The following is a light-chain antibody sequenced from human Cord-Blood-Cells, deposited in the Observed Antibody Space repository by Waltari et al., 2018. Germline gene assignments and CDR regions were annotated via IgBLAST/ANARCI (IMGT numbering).Light chain of an antibody. V-gene: IGLV2-14*01. Sequence: QSTLTHPAPVSASPGQSITISCTGTSSDGGGYNYVSGYQQHPGKAPIRMIYDVSNRSSGVSNRFSGSKSGNTASLTIAGLQAEDEADYYCSSYTSSSTLVVFGGGTKLTVL. CDR3: SSYTSSSTLVV. CDR1: SSDGGGYNY. CDR2: DVS. J-gene: IGLJ2*01.